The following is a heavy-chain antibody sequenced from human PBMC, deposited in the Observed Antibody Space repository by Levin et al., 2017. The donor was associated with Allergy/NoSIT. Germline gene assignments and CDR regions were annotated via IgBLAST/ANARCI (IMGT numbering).Heavy chain of an antibody. CDR3: AKVSGGYSYGPLDY. Sequence: SGGSLRLSCAASGFTFSSYAMSWVRQAPGKGLEWVSAISGSGGSTYYADSVKGRFTISRDNSKNTLYLQMNSLRAEDTAVYYCAKVSGGYSYGPLDYWGQGTLVTVSS. CDR1: GFTFSSYA. CDR2: ISGSGGST. V-gene: IGHV3-23*01. D-gene: IGHD5-18*01. J-gene: IGHJ4*02.